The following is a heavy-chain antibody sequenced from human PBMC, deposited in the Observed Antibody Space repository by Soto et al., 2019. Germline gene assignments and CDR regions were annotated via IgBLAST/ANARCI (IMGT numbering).Heavy chain of an antibody. D-gene: IGHD6-19*01. CDR2: ISSNGGST. Sequence: PGGSLRLSCAASGFTFSSYAMRWVRQAPGKGLEYVSAISSNGGSTYYANSVKGRFTISRDNSKNTLYLQMGSLRAEDMAVYYCARQWLDSYYFDYWGQGTLVTVSS. V-gene: IGHV3-64*01. CDR3: ARQWLDSYYFDY. J-gene: IGHJ4*02. CDR1: GFTFSSYA.